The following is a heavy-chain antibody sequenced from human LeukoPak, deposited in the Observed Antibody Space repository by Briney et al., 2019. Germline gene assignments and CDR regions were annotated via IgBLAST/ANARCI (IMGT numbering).Heavy chain of an antibody. D-gene: IGHD6-6*01. V-gene: IGHV3-49*04. Sequence: PGGSLRLSCAASGFTFTSYAMSWVRQAPGKGLEWVGFIRSKAYGGTTEYAASVKGRFTISRDDSKSIAYLQMNSLKTEDTAVYYCTRYTAARSDYWGQGTLVTVSS. CDR2: IRSKAYGGTT. CDR1: GFTFTSYA. CDR3: TRYTAARSDY. J-gene: IGHJ4*02.